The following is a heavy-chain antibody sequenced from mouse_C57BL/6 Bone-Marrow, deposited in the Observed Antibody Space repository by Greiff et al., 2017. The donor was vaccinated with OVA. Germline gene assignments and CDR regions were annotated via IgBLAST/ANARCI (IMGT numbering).Heavy chain of an antibody. Sequence: QVQLQQPGAELVRPGTSVKLSCKASGYTFTSYWMHWVKQRPGQGLEWIGVIAPSDSYTNYNQKFKGKATLTVDTSSSTAYMQLSSLTSEDSAVYYCARRGANWGFAYWGQGTLVTVSA. CDR3: ARRGANWGFAY. J-gene: IGHJ3*01. V-gene: IGHV1-59*01. CDR1: GYTFTSYW. D-gene: IGHD4-1*01. CDR2: IAPSDSYT.